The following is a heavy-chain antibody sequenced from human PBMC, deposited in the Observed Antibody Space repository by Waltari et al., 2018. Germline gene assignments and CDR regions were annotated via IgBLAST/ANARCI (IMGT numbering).Heavy chain of an antibody. CDR3: AREYYDFWSGHRYFDL. J-gene: IGHJ2*01. CDR1: GFTFSRYG. D-gene: IGHD3-3*01. V-gene: IGHV3-33*01. Sequence: QVQLVESGGGVVQPGRSLRLSCAASGFTFSRYGMHWVRQAPGKGLEWVAVIWYDGSNKYYADSVKGRFTISRDNSKNTLYLQMNSLRAEDTAVYYCAREYYDFWSGHRYFDLWGRGTLVTVSS. CDR2: IWYDGSNK.